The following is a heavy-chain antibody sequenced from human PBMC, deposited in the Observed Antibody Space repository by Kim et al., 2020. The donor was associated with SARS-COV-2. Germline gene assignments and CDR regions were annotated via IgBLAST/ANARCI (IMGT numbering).Heavy chain of an antibody. CDR3: ARDPLPGGRGYSYGFDY. V-gene: IGHV1-3*01. Sequence: ASVKVSCKASGYTFTSYAMHWVRQAPGQRLEWMGWINAGNGNTKYSQKFQGRVTITRDTSASTAYMELSSLRSEDTAVYYCARDPLPGGRGYSYGFDYWGQGTLVTVSS. CDR2: INAGNGNT. D-gene: IGHD5-18*01. J-gene: IGHJ4*02. CDR1: GYTFTSYA.